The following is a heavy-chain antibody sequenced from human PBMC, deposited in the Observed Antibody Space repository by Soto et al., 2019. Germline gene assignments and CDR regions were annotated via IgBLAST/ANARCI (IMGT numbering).Heavy chain of an antibody. CDR2: ISGYNGKT. J-gene: IGHJ6*02. CDR3: EREGPRAYYYYGMDV. V-gene: IGHV1-18*01. Sequence: QVQLVQSGAEVKKPGASVKVSCKSSGYTFSMSGISWVRQAPGQGLEWMGWISGYNGKTNYEQKFQDRVTMTTDTSTNMAYMERRSLRSDDTAVYYCEREGPRAYYYYGMDVWGQGTNVTVSS. CDR1: GYTFSMSG.